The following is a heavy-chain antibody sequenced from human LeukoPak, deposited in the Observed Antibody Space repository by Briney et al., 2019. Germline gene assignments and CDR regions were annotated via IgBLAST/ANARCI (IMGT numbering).Heavy chain of an antibody. D-gene: IGHD3-22*01. V-gene: IGHV3-48*04. Sequence: PGGSLRLSCAASGFTFSSYAMSWVRQAPGKGLEWVSYISGSSSNTNYADSVKGRFTISRDNAKNSLYLQMNSLRAEDTAVYYCARVDMSSGYKVLVYWGQGTLVTVSS. CDR2: ISGSSSNT. CDR3: ARVDMSSGYKVLVY. J-gene: IGHJ4*02. CDR1: GFTFSSYA.